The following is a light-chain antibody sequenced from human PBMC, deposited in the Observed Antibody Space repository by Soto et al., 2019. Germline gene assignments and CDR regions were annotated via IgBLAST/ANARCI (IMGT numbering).Light chain of an antibody. Sequence: QSVLTQPRSVSGSPGQSVTISCTGTSSDVGGYNFVSWYQQHPGKAPKLLIYYSNQRPSGVPDRFSGSRSGTSASLAIVGLRSEDEAIYYCAAWDASLSACVFGNGTKLTVL. CDR3: AAWDASLSACV. V-gene: IGLV2-11*01. J-gene: IGLJ1*01. CDR2: YSN. CDR1: SSDVGGYNF.